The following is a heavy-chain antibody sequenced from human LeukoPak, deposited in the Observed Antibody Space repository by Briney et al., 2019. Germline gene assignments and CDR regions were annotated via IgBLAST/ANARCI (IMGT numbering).Heavy chain of an antibody. V-gene: IGHV3-23*01. J-gene: IGHJ4*02. Sequence: GGSLRLSCAASGFTFSSYAMSWVRQAPGKGLEWVSAISGGGETTYYADSLQGRFTISRDNSKNTLYLQLNSLRAEDTAVYYCANTGIYYDSSGYDYWGQGTLVSVSS. CDR3: ANTGIYYDSSGYDY. D-gene: IGHD3-22*01. CDR1: GFTFSSYA. CDR2: ISGGGETT.